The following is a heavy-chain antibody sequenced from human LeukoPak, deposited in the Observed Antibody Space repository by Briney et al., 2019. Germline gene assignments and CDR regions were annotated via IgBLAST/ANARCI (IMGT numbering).Heavy chain of an antibody. J-gene: IGHJ6*02. CDR1: GFTFSSYE. CDR2: ISSSGSTI. V-gene: IGHV3-48*03. D-gene: IGHD3-3*01. CDR3: ARITIFGVVIGPYYYYGMDV. Sequence: GGSLRLSCAASGFTFSSYEMNWVRQAPGKGLERVSYISSSGSTIYYADSVKGRFTISRDNAKNSLYLQMNSLRAEDTAVYYCARITIFGVVIGPYYYYGMDVWGQGTTVTVSS.